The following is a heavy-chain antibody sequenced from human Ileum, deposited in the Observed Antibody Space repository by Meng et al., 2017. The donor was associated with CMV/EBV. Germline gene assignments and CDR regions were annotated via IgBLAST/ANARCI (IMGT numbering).Heavy chain of an antibody. Sequence: AQLVHSGAELKESRSSVKVSCQASGYTFGSQDFTWVRQAPGQGLEWMGWINSYNGDTNYAQKFQGRVTMTTNTSTSTAYMELNSLKSDDTAVYYCARGIDYWGQGTLVTVSS. J-gene: IGHJ4*02. V-gene: IGHV1-18*01. CDR3: ARGIDY. CDR2: INSYNGDT. CDR1: GYTFGSQD.